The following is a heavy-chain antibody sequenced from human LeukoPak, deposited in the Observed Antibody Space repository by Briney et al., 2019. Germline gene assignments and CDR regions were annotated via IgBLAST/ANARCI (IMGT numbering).Heavy chain of an antibody. J-gene: IGHJ5*02. CDR2: IYPGDSDT. Sequence: PGASLQISCKGSGSIFTSCWIGWGRQLPGKGLEGMGIIYPGDSDTRYSPSFQGQVTISADKSISTAYLQWSSLKASDTAMYYCARRYYGSGSYYNWFDPWGQGTLVTVSS. V-gene: IGHV5-51*01. D-gene: IGHD3-10*01. CDR3: ARRYYGSGSYYNWFDP. CDR1: GSIFTSCW.